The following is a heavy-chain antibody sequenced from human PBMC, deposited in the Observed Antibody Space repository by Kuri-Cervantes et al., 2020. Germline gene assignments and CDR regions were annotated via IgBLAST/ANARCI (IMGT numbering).Heavy chain of an antibody. CDR1: GYTFTGYY. J-gene: IGHJ4*02. CDR3: ARDGGDSGDYGDY. CDR2: INPNRGGT. V-gene: IGHV1-2*02. D-gene: IGHD3-10*01. Sequence: ASVKVSCKASGYTFTGYYMHWVRQAPGQGLEWMGWINPNRGGTNYAQKFQGRVTMTRDTSISTAYMELSRLRSDDTAVYYCARDGGDSGDYGDYWGQGTLVTVSS.